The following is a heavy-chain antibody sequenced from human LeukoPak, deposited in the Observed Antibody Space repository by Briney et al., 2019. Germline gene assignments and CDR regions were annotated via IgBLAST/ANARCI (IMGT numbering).Heavy chain of an antibody. CDR3: ARDRDRRSGYYSGMDV. Sequence: SETLSLTCAVYGGSFSGYYWSWIRQPPGKGLEWIGEINHSGSTNYNPSLKSRVTISVDTSKNQFSLKLSSVTAADTAVYYCARDRDRRSGYYSGMDVWGQGTTVTVS. D-gene: IGHD3-22*01. J-gene: IGHJ6*02. CDR2: INHSGST. CDR1: GGSFSGYY. V-gene: IGHV4-34*01.